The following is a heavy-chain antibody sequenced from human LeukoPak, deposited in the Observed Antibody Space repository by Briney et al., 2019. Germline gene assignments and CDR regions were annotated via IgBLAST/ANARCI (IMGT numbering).Heavy chain of an antibody. CDR1: GFTFSSYT. Sequence: QAGGSLRLSCAASGFTFSSYTMSWVRQAPGEGLEWLPAINNRGSSTYYAGSVKDRFTISRDNSENTLYLQMNSLTVDDTAVYFCAKERQTGDYFTSDYWGQGTLVTVSS. CDR3: AKERQTGDYFTSDY. V-gene: IGHV3-23*01. J-gene: IGHJ4*02. CDR2: INNRGSST. D-gene: IGHD4-17*01.